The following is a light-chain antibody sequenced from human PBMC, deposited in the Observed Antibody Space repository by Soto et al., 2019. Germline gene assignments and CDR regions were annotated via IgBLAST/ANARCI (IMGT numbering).Light chain of an antibody. CDR2: RNN. V-gene: IGLV1-47*01. CDR3: AAWDDSLSGPV. CDR1: SSNIGSNY. Sequence: QAVVTQPPSASGTPGQRVTISCSGSSSNIGSNYVYGYQQLPGTAPKLLIYRNNQRPSGVPDRFSGSKSGTSASLAISGLRSEDEADYYCAAWDDSLSGPVFGGGTQLTVL. J-gene: IGLJ2*01.